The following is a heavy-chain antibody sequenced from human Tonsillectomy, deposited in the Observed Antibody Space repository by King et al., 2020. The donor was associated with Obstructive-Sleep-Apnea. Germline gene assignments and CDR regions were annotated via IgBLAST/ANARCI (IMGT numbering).Heavy chain of an antibody. CDR1: GGSISSGDYY. CDR2: IYYSGST. J-gene: IGHJ4*02. V-gene: IGHV4-30-4*01. CDR3: ARDAPXGYGSGSXWXPYXXX. Sequence: VQLQESGPGLVKPSQTLSLTCTVSGGSISSGDYYWSWIRQPPGKGLEWIGYIYYSGSTYYNPSLKSRVTISVDTSKNQFSLKLSSVTAADTAVYYCARDAPXGYGSGSXWXPYXXXXGQGTLVTVSS. D-gene: IGHD3-10*01.